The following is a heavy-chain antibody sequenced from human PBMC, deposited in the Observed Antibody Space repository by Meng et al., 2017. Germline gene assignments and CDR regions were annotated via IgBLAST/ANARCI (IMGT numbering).Heavy chain of an antibody. V-gene: IGHV1-69*13. Sequence: SVKVSCKASGYTFTSYYMHWVRQAPGQGLEWMGGIIPIFGTANYAQKFQGRVTITADESTSTAYMELSSLRSEDTAVYYCARGRYYGSGTNFDYWGQGTLVTVSS. J-gene: IGHJ4*02. CDR1: GYTFTSYY. CDR3: ARGRYYGSGTNFDY. D-gene: IGHD3-10*01. CDR2: IIPIFGTA.